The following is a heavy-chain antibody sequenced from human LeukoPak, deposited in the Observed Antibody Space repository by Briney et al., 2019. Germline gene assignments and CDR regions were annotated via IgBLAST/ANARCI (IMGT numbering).Heavy chain of an antibody. CDR2: SNTNSGGT. J-gene: IGHJ6*02. V-gene: IGHV1-2*06. CDR3: ARDLVICEDGYNYCYYGMDV. D-gene: IGHD5-24*01. CDR1: GYTFTGYY. Sequence: ASVKVSCKASGYTFTGYYMHWVRQAPGQGLEWMGRSNTNSGGTNYAQKFQGRVTMTRDTSITTAYMELSRLRSDDTAVYYCARDLVICEDGYNYCYYGMDVWGQGTTVTVSS.